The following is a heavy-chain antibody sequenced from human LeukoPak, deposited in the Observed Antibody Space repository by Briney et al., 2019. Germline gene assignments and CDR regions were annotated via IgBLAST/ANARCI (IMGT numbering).Heavy chain of an antibody. CDR1: GFTFTTYG. Sequence: GGSLRLSCTASGFTFTTYGLHWVRQAPGKGLEWVAVVSYNGGYRHYADSVRGRFTISRDDSKNTLFLQMSSLRAEDTAVYYCARERVAVAGTKDYYYYGMDVWGQGTTVTVSS. D-gene: IGHD6-19*01. CDR3: ARERVAVAGTKDYYYYGMDV. J-gene: IGHJ6*02. V-gene: IGHV3-33*05. CDR2: VSYNGGYR.